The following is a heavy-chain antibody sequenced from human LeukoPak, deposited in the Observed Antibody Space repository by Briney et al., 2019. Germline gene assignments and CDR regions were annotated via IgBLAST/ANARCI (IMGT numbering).Heavy chain of an antibody. J-gene: IGHJ4*02. Sequence: ASVKVSCKASGGTFSSYAISWVRQAPGQGLEWMGRIIPIFGIANYAQKFQGRVTITADKSTSTAYMELSSLRSEDTAVYYCARDRGVGATTIMVYYFDYWGQGTLVTVSS. D-gene: IGHD1-26*01. V-gene: IGHV1-69*04. CDR2: IIPIFGIA. CDR1: GGTFSSYA. CDR3: ARDRGVGATTIMVYYFDY.